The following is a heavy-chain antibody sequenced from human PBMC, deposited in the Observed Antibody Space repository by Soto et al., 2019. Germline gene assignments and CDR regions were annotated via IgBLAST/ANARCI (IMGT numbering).Heavy chain of an antibody. CDR2: VSYDRSSK. D-gene: IGHD2-2*02. CDR3: ARHGIEVVPAAIRGNWFDP. Sequence: PGGSLRLSCVASGFSFSTSGMHWVRQAPGKGLEWVAVVSYDRSSKFYADSVKGRFTISSDDSKNTLYMQMNSLRAEDTAVYYCARHGIEVVPAAIRGNWFDPWGQGTLVTVSS. J-gene: IGHJ5*02. CDR1: GFSFSTSG. V-gene: IGHV3-30*03.